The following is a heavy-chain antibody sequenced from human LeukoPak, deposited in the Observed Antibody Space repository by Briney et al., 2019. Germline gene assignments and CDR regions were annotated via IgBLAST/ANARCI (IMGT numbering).Heavy chain of an antibody. V-gene: IGHV4-39*07. CDR1: SGSISSITNY. CDR3: ARVGRGWYSDFYYYYMDV. J-gene: IGHJ6*03. Sequence: SETLSLTCTISSGSISSITNYRGWIRQPPGKGLEWIGNIYYSGSTSYNPSLKSRATISVDTSTNQFSLKLSSVTAADTAVYYCARVGRGWYSDFYYYYMDVWGKGTTVTVSS. D-gene: IGHD6-19*01. CDR2: IYYSGST.